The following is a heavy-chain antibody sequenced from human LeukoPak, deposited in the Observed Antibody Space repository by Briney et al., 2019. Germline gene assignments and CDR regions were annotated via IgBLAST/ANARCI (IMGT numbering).Heavy chain of an antibody. CDR3: ASTMVRGVLIYFDY. V-gene: IGHV4-31*03. Sequence: QTLSLTCTVSGGSISSGGYYWSWIRQHPGKGLEWIGYIYYSGSTNYNPSLKSRVTISVDTSKIQFSLKLSSVTAADTAVYYCASTMVRGVLIYFDYWGQGTLVTVSS. CDR2: IYYSGST. CDR1: GGSISSGGYY. D-gene: IGHD3-10*01. J-gene: IGHJ4*02.